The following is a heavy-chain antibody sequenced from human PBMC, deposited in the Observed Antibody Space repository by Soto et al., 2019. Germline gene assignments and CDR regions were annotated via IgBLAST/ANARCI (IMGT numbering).Heavy chain of an antibody. D-gene: IGHD5-18*01. CDR1: GGSITGYY. V-gene: IGHV4-59*01. CDR3: ARSGDSFGFTDY. Sequence: QVQLQESGPGLVKPSETLSLTCTVSGGSITGYYWTWIRQPPGKGLEWMGYVFYKGNTNYNPSLKSRVTISVDTSANQFSLRLSSVTAADTAVYYCARSGDSFGFTDYWGQGTLVTVSS. CDR2: VFYKGNT. J-gene: IGHJ4*02.